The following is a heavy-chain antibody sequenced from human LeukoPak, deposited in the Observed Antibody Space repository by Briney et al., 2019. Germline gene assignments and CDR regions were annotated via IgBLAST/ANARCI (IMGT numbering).Heavy chain of an antibody. J-gene: IGHJ4*02. D-gene: IGHD3-9*01. Sequence: GGSLRLSCAASGFTFSSYSMNWVRQAPGKGLEWVSSISSSSSYIYYADSVKGRLTISRDNAKNSLYLQMNSLRAEDTAVYYCARDPMTGTFDYWGQGTLVTVSS. CDR3: ARDPMTGTFDY. CDR1: GFTFSSYS. CDR2: ISSSSSYI. V-gene: IGHV3-21*01.